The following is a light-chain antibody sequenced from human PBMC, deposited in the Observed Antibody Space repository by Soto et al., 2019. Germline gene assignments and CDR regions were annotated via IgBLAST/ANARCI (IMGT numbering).Light chain of an antibody. CDR3: QQRSNWPPWT. V-gene: IGKV3-11*01. Sequence: EVVLTQFPATLSLSPGERATLSCRASQSVHAYLAWYQQKPGPPPRLLIYDASNRATGVPPRFSGSGSGTDFTLTISSLEPEDAAVYYCQQRSNWPPWTFGPGTKVDF. J-gene: IGKJ3*01. CDR1: QSVHAY. CDR2: DAS.